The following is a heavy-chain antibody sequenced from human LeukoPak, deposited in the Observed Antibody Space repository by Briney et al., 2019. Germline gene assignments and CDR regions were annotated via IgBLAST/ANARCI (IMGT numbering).Heavy chain of an antibody. D-gene: IGHD2-2*01. CDR1: GASFNSDDQY. CDR3: SRGLGSRKLGY. CDR2: IHPSGML. J-gene: IGHJ4*02. V-gene: IGHV4-31*03. Sequence: SETLSLTCTVSGASFNSDDQYWNWIRQSPGKGLEWIGSIHPSGMLYNNPSLESRVTMSRDTSKNQFSLNLNSVTAADTAVYFCSRGLGSRKLGYWGQGILVTVPS.